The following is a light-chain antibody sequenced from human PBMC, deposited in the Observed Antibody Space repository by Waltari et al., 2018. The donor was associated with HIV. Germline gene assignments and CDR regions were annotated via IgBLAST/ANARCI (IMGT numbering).Light chain of an antibody. V-gene: IGLV3-19*01. CDR2: GEN. CDR3: NSRDSSGNRLVI. Sequence: SSEVTQDPTVSVALGQTVRITCQGDSLRNYFPSWYQQKPGQAPVLVIYGENNRPSGVPDRFSGSTSGNTASLFITGGQAEDEAEYYCNSRDSSGNRLVIFGGGTKLTVL. J-gene: IGLJ2*01. CDR1: SLRNYF.